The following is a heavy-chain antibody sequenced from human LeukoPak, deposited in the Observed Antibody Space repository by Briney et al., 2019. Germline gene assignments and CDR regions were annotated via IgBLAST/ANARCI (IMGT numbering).Heavy chain of an antibody. J-gene: IGHJ4*02. CDR2: INPNSGGT. Sequence: ASVKVSCKASGYTFTGYYMHWVRQAPGQGLEWMGWINPNSGGTNYAQKFQGRVTMTRDTSISTAYMELSRLRSDDTAVYYCARGGYYDSSGYYYGIDYWGQGTLVTVSS. V-gene: IGHV1-2*02. CDR3: ARGGYYDSSGYYYGIDY. CDR1: GYTFTGYY. D-gene: IGHD3-22*01.